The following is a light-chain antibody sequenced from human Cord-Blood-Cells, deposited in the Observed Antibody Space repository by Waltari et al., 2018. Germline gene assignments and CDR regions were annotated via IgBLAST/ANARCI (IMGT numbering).Light chain of an antibody. CDR2: EGS. CDR3: CSYAGSSTV. Sequence: QSALTQPASVSGSPGQSITISCTGTSSDVGSYNLVSWYQQHPGKAPKLMIYEGSKRPSGVSNRCSGSKSGNTAPLTISGLQAEDEADYYCCSYAGSSTVFGGGTKLTVL. V-gene: IGLV2-23*01. J-gene: IGLJ3*02. CDR1: SSDVGSYNL.